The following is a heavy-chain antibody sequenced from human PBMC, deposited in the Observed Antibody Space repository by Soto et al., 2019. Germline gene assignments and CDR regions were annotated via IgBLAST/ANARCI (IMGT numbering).Heavy chain of an antibody. D-gene: IGHD3-22*01. Sequence: AGGALRLSCAASGFTFTNAWINWVRPAPGKGLEWVGRKSKTDGGTTDYAEPVKGRFAISRDDSNNMVYLQMNSLKIEDTAVYYCTTDSYSTIIIVRFDYWGHGTLVTVSS. CDR1: GFTFTNAW. J-gene: IGHJ4*01. CDR3: TTDSYSTIIIVRFDY. CDR2: KSKTDGGTT. V-gene: IGHV3-15*07.